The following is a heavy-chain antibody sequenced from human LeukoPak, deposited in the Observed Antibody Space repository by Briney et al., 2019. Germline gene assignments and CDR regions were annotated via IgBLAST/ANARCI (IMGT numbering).Heavy chain of an antibody. J-gene: IGHJ4*02. V-gene: IGHV3-66*02. CDR3: ARVSAGD. CDR1: GFTVSSNY. CDR2: IFSGGST. Sequence: GGSLRLSCAASGFTVSSNYMSWVRQAPGKGLEWVSIIFSGGSTYYADSVKGRFTISRDNSKNTVYLQMNSLRAEDTAVYYCARVSAGDWGQGTLVTVSS. D-gene: IGHD4-17*01.